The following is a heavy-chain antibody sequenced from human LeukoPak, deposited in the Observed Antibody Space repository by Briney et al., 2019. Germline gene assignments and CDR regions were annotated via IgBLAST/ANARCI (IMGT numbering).Heavy chain of an antibody. CDR3: ARDNWGFDY. D-gene: IGHD7-27*01. V-gene: IGHV3-30-3*01. J-gene: IGHJ4*02. CDR2: ISYDGSNK. Sequence: PGGSLRLSCAASGFTFSTYAMHWVRQAPRKGLEWVAVISYDGSNKYYADSVKGRFTISRDSSENTLYLQMDSLRTEDTAVYYCARDNWGFDYWGRGTLVTVSS. CDR1: GFTFSTYA.